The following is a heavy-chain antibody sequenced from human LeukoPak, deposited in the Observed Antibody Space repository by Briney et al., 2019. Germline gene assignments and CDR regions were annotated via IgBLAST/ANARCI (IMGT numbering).Heavy chain of an antibody. J-gene: IGHJ4*02. CDR2: ISAYNGNT. CDR1: GYTFTSYG. V-gene: IGHV1-18*01. CDR3: ARVARASGGSCYDY. D-gene: IGHD2-15*01. Sequence: GASVKVSCKASGYTFTSYGIGWVRQAPGQGLEWMGWISAYNGNTNYAQKLQGRVTMTTDTSTSTAYMELRSLRSDDTAVYYCARVARASGGSCYDYWGQGTLVTVSS.